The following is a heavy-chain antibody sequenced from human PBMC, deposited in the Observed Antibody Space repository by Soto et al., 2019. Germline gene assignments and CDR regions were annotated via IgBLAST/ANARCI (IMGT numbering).Heavy chain of an antibody. CDR1: GYTFSTSG. CDR3: SRSSETNRYND. V-gene: IGHV1-18*01. CDR2: IRPDNGNT. J-gene: IGHJ1*01. Sequence: ASVKVSCKASGYTFSTSGISWVRQAPGSGVEWVGWIRPDNGNTKSAQRLQGRVILTTDTSASTAYMELRSLTSDETHMYYCSRSSETNRYNDWGQGTLVNVSS. D-gene: IGHD1-20*01.